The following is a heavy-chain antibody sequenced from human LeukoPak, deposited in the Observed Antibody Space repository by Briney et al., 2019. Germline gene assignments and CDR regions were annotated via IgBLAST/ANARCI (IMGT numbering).Heavy chain of an antibody. Sequence: ASVKVSCKASGGTFSSYAISWVRQAPGQGLEWMGGIIPIFGTANYAQKFQGRVTITADKSTSTAYMELSSLRSEDTAVYYCARGHSSSSFGVPAFDIWGQGTMVTVSS. D-gene: IGHD6-6*01. J-gene: IGHJ3*02. CDR2: IIPIFGTA. CDR3: ARGHSSSSFGVPAFDI. V-gene: IGHV1-69*06. CDR1: GGTFSSYA.